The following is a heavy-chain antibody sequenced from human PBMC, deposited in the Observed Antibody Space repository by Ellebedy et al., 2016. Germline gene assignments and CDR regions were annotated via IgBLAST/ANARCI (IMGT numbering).Heavy chain of an antibody. Sequence: ASVKVSCXASGYTFMNYDISWVRQAPGQGLEWMGGSNNRNHAQKLQGRVTMTTDTSRNTAYMELRSLRFDDTAVYYCARDMPSNDYGDYDYYVMDVWGQGTSVAVSS. CDR2: SNNR. J-gene: IGHJ6*02. V-gene: IGHV1-18*01. CDR3: ARDMPSNDYGDYDYYVMDV. CDR1: GYTFMNYD. D-gene: IGHD4-17*01.